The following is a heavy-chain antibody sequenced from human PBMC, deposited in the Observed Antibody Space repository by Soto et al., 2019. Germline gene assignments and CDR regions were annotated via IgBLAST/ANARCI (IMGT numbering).Heavy chain of an antibody. D-gene: IGHD3-9*01. CDR1: GGSISSYY. V-gene: IGHV4-59*08. J-gene: IGHJ4*02. CDR2: IYYSGST. Sequence: PSETLSLTCTVSGGSISSYYWSWIRQPPGKGLEWIGYIYYSGSTYYNPSLKSRVTISVDTSKSQFSLKLNSVTAADSAVYFCARLEGLATISYYFDFWGPGALVTVSS. CDR3: ARLEGLATISYYFDF.